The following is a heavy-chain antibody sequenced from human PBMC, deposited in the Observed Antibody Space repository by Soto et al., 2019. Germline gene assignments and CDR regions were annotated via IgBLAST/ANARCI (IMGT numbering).Heavy chain of an antibody. J-gene: IGHJ4*02. D-gene: IGHD5-18*01. CDR1: GYSISSGYY. CDR3: AYVSGYSYGIFDY. V-gene: IGHV4-38-2*02. Sequence: SETLFLTCTVSGYSISSGYYWGWIRQPPGKGLEWIGSIYHSGSTYYNPSLKSRVTISVDTSKNQFSLKLSSVTAADTAVYYCAYVSGYSYGIFDYWGQGTLVTVSS. CDR2: IYHSGST.